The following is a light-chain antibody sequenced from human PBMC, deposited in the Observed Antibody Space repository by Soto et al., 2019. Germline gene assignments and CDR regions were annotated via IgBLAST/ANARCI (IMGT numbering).Light chain of an antibody. Sequence: QAGVTQEPSLTVSPGGTVTLTCASSTGTLTSGHFPYWFQQKPGQAPRALIFDTSNRHSWTPARFSGSLLGGKAALTLSGAQPDDEADYYCLLYYDTIRIFGGGTKLTVL. J-gene: IGLJ2*01. CDR3: LLYYDTIRI. V-gene: IGLV7-46*01. CDR2: DTS. CDR1: TGTLTSGHF.